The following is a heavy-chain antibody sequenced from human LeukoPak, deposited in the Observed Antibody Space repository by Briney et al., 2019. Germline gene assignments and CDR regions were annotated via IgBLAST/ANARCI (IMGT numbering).Heavy chain of an antibody. Sequence: GGSLRLSCAASGFTFSSYEMNWVRQAPGKGLEWVSYITSSGSTIYYADSVKGRFTISRDNAKNSLYLQMNSLRAEDTAVYYCARERRGARSIDYWGQGTLVTVSS. CDR3: ARERRGARSIDY. J-gene: IGHJ4*02. CDR2: ITSSGSTI. V-gene: IGHV3-48*03. CDR1: GFTFSSYE. D-gene: IGHD6-6*01.